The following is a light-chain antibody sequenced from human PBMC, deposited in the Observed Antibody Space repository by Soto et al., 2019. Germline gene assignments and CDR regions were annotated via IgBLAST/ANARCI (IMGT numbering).Light chain of an antibody. V-gene: IGKV3-15*01. CDR3: QQYNNWPRAT. CDR1: QSTNSN. J-gene: IGKJ4*01. Sequence: EIVMTQSPATLSLSPGERATLSCRASQSTNSNLARYQQKPGQAPRLFIFRASSRATGLPARFSASGSGTDFNLTISSLQSEDFAVYYCQQYNNWPRATFGGGTKVDIK. CDR2: RAS.